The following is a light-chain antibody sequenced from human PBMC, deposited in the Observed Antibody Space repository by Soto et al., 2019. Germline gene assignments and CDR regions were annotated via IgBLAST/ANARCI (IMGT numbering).Light chain of an antibody. CDR1: QSISTW. CDR3: QQYDSYSVT. CDR2: KAS. J-gene: IGKJ4*01. V-gene: IGKV1-5*03. Sequence: DIQMTQSPSTLSASVGDRVTITCRASQSISTWLAWYQQKPGKAPKRLTYKASSLEPGASSRFSGSGSGTEFTLTITSLQHDDFATYYAQQYDSYSVTFGGGTKVEIK.